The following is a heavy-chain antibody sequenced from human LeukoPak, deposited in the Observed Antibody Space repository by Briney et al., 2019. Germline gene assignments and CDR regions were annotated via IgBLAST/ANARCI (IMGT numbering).Heavy chain of an antibody. J-gene: IGHJ4*02. V-gene: IGHV4-34*01. Sequence: SETLSLTCAVYGGSLGGYYWSWIRQPPGKGLEWIGEINHSGSTNYNPSLKSRVTISVDTSKNQFSLKLSSVTAADTAVYYCARGGRIVGATGNLDYWGQGALVTVSS. CDR2: INHSGST. D-gene: IGHD1-26*01. CDR1: GGSLGGYY. CDR3: ARGGRIVGATGNLDY.